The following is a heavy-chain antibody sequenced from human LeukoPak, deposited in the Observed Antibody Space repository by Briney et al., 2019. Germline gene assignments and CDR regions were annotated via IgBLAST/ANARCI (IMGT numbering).Heavy chain of an antibody. CDR2: IYSPGTN. CDR3: ARGIGTSYDSSRDAFDI. D-gene: IGHD3-22*01. V-gene: IGHV4-61*02. CDR1: AGSINSGDYY. J-gene: IGHJ3*02. Sequence: PSETLSLTCTVSAGSINSGDYYWSWIRRPAGKGLEWIGRIYSPGTNYNYNPSLKSRVTISIDTSKNQFSLKLTSVTAADTAVYYCARGIGTSYDSSRDAFDIWGQGTMVTVSS.